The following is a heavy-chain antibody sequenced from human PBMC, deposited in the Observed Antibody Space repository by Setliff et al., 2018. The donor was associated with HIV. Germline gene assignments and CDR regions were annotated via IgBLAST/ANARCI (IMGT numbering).Heavy chain of an antibody. Sequence: SETLSLTCTVSGGSISSYYWSWIRQPPGKGLEWFGYIYYSGATNYNASLKRRLSMSVDTSKKQFSLKLRAVTAADTAVHYCAREPRKRWGSTYWYFDVWGRGTLVTVSS. CDR3: AREPRKRWGSTYWYFDV. CDR1: GGSISSYY. J-gene: IGHJ2*01. V-gene: IGHV4-59*01. CDR2: IYYSGAT. D-gene: IGHD7-27*01.